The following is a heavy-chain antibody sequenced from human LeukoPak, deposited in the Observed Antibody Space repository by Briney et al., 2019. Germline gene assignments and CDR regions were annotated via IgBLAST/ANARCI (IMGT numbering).Heavy chain of an antibody. CDR2: TYSGGST. CDR3: ARDLEWTTVTSA. V-gene: IGHV3-53*01. Sequence: GGSLRLSCAASGFIVSSNYMSWVRQAPGKGLEWVSVTYSGGSTFYADSVKGRFNISRDNSKNTLYLQMNSLRAEDTAVYYCARDLEWTTVTSAWGQGTLVTVSS. D-gene: IGHD4-17*01. CDR1: GFIVSSNY. J-gene: IGHJ5*02.